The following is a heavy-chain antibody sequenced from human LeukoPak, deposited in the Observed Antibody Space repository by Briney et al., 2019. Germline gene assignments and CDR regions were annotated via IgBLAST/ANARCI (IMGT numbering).Heavy chain of an antibody. Sequence: ASVKVSCKASGYTFTNYGISWVRQAPGQGLEWMGWISVYNGNTYYTQKLQDRVTMTTDTSTSTAYMELRSLRSDDTAVYYCARDFREWELLLLFHYWGQGTLATVSS. CDR3: ARDFREWELLLLFHY. J-gene: IGHJ4*02. CDR1: GYTFTNYG. D-gene: IGHD1-26*01. CDR2: ISVYNGNT. V-gene: IGHV1-18*01.